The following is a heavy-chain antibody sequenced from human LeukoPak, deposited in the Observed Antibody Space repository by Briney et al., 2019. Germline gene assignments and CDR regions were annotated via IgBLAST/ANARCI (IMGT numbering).Heavy chain of an antibody. Sequence: GRSLRLSCAASGFTFSSYAMHWVRRAPGKGLEWVAVISYDGSNKYYADSVKGRFTISRDNSKNTLYLQMNSLRAEDTAVYYCARDQTPYYYDSSGPDYWGQGTLVTVSS. CDR3: ARDQTPYYYDSSGPDY. CDR2: ISYDGSNK. CDR1: GFTFSSYA. V-gene: IGHV3-30-3*01. D-gene: IGHD3-22*01. J-gene: IGHJ4*02.